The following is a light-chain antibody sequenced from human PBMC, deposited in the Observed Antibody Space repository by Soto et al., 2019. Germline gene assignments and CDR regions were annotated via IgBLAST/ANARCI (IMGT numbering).Light chain of an antibody. CDR3: QTWGTGFVV. Sequence: QSVLPQSPSASASLGASVKLTRTLSGWQSSYAIAWHQQQPEKGPRDLMKVNSDGSHSKGDGIPDRLSGSSSGAERYLTISSLQSEDEADYYCQTWGTGFVVFGGGTKLAVL. CDR1: GWQSSYA. J-gene: IGLJ2*01. V-gene: IGLV4-69*01. CDR2: VNSDGSH.